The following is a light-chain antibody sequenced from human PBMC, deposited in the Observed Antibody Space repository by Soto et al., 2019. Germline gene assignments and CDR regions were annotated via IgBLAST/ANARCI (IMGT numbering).Light chain of an antibody. J-gene: IGLJ2*01. CDR3: SSFAGSNPVL. Sequence: QSALTQPPSASGSPGQSVTISCTGTSSDVGGYNFVSWYQQHPGKAPKVMVYEVSTRPSGVPDRFSGSKSGNTASLTVSGLQAEDEADYYCSSFAGSNPVLFGGGTKLTVL. CDR1: SSDVGGYNF. V-gene: IGLV2-8*01. CDR2: EVS.